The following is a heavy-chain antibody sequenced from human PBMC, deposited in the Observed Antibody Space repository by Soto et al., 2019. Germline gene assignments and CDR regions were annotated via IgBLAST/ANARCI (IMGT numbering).Heavy chain of an antibody. CDR1: GFTFNSYA. CDR3: ARDNPYYGDYIFDY. J-gene: IGHJ4*02. V-gene: IGHV3-21*01. Sequence: EVQLVESGGGLVKPGGSLRLSRSASGFTFNSYAMNWVRQAPGKGLEWVSSISSSTSYIYYADSVKGRFTISRDDAKKSLYLQMNSLRAEDTALYFCARDNPYYGDYIFDYWGQGTPVTVSS. CDR2: ISSSTSYI. D-gene: IGHD4-17*01.